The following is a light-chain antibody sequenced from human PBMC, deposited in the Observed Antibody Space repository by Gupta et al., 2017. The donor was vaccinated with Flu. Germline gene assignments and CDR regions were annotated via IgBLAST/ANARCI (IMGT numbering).Light chain of an antibody. J-gene: IGKJ2*01. Sequence: PSFVSASVGDRITITCRVSQGIRGYLDWYQQKPGKAPELLIYAASTGKSGVPSRFSGSGSGTEFTLTISSLQPEDFANYYCQHQNSSPVTFGQGTKVDIK. V-gene: IGKV1-9*01. CDR3: QHQNSSPVT. CDR1: QGIRGY. CDR2: AAS.